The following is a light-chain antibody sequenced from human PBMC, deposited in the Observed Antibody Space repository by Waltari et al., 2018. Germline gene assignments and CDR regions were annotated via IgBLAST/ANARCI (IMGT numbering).Light chain of an antibody. V-gene: IGKV3-15*01. J-gene: IGKJ1*01. Sequence: EIVMTQFPATLSVSPGERATLSCRASQSINTNLAWYRHKPGPPPRRLMYGASKRATGIPARFSGSGSGTEFTLTISSVESEDFAVYYCQQYSNWPTFGQGTKVDVK. CDR1: QSINTN. CDR2: GAS. CDR3: QQYSNWPT.